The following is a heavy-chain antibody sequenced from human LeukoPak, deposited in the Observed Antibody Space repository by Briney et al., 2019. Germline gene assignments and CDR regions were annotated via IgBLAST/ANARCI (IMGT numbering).Heavy chain of an antibody. CDR2: IYSGGST. CDR1: GVTVSSNY. CDR3: ARETGTLDAFDI. Sequence: GGSLRLSCAASGVTVSSNYMRGGRQAPGRGVGWVSVIYSGGSTYSAYPVKGPITISRDNAKNSLYLQMNSLRAEDTAVYYCARETGTLDAFDIWGQGTMVTVSS. J-gene: IGHJ3*02. V-gene: IGHV3-53*01. D-gene: IGHD1-1*01.